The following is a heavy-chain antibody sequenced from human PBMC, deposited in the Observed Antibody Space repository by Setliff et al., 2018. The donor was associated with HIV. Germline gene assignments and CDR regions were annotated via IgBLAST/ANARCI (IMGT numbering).Heavy chain of an antibody. J-gene: IGHJ4*02. D-gene: IGHD6-13*01. CDR1: GGSFSSGNYY. Sequence: NPSETLSLTCTVSGGSFSSGNYYWSWIRQPAGKGLEWIGHIYSIENTNYNPSLKSRVTISVDTSKNQFSLKLRSLTAADTAVYYCAREDKYGYSSSWYNYWGQGALVTVSS. CDR3: AREDKYGYSSSWYNY. V-gene: IGHV4-61*09. CDR2: IYSIENT.